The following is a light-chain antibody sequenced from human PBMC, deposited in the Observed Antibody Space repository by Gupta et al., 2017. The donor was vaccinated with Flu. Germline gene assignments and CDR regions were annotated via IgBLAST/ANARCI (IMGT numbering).Light chain of an antibody. Sequence: PSSLSASVGYRVTITCRASQSISSYLNWYQQKPGKAPKLLIFGASNLQSGVPSRFSGSGSGTDFTLTIGSLQPEDFATYYCQQSYSTLWTFGQGTKVEVE. J-gene: IGKJ1*01. CDR1: QSISSY. CDR2: GAS. CDR3: QQSYSTLWT. V-gene: IGKV1-39*01.